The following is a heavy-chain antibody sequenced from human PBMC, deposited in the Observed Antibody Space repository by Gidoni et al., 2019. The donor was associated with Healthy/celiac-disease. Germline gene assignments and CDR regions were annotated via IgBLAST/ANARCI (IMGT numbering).Heavy chain of an antibody. CDR1: DGYSSSRSYY. V-gene: IGHV4-39*01. D-gene: IGHD4-17*01. J-gene: IGHJ4*02. Sequence: QLQLQEAGPGLVKPSETLSTTCTVSDGYSSSRSYYWGWIRKPPGKGLEWIWSIYYSGSTYSNPYLKSRVTISVDTSNNQFFLKLCSVTAADTAVYYFARLYGDSFAIDYWGQGTLVTVSS. CDR2: IYYSGST. CDR3: ARLYGDSFAIDY.